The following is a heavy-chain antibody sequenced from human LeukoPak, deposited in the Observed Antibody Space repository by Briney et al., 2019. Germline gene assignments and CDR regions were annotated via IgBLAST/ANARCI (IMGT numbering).Heavy chain of an antibody. CDR3: ARAPERLGWFDP. CDR1: GYTFTSYG. Sequence: ASVKVSCKASGYTFTSYGISWVRQAPGQGLEWLGWISTYNGNTNYAQKVQGRVTMTTDTSTRTAYMELRSLRSDDTAVYYCARAPERLGWFDPWGQGTLVTVSS. V-gene: IGHV1-18*01. J-gene: IGHJ5*02. D-gene: IGHD1-1*01. CDR2: ISTYNGNT.